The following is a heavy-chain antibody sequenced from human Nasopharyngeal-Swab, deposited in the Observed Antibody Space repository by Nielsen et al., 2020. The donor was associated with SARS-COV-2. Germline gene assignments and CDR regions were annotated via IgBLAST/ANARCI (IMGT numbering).Heavy chain of an antibody. V-gene: IGHV4-31*02. Sequence: WIRQPPGKGLEWIGYIYYTGSTYCNPSLKSRVTISVDTSKNQFSLKLTSVTAAAPAVYYCARYPSRSWSSYGMYVWGQGTTVTVSS. J-gene: IGHJ6*02. CDR2: IYYTGST. CDR3: ARYPSRSWSSYGMYV. D-gene: IGHD6-13*01.